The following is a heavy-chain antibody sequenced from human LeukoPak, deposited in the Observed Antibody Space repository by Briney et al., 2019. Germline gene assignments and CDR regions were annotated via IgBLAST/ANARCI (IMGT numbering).Heavy chain of an antibody. J-gene: IGHJ4*02. CDR3: AREGSDYEADY. D-gene: IGHD4-17*01. Sequence: GGSLRLSCAASGFTFSSYAMSWVRQAPGKGLGWVSGISLDGATTYYADSVKGRFTISRDNSKNTLYLQMNSLRAEDTAVYYCAREGSDYEADYWGQGTLVTVSS. CDR2: ISLDGATT. V-gene: IGHV3-23*01. CDR1: GFTFSSYA.